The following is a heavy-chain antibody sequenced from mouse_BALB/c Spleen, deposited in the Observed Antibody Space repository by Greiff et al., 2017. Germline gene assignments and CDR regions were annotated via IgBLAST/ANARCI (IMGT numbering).Heavy chain of an antibody. CDR2: INPSNGRT. CDR1: GYTFTSYW. J-gene: IGHJ3*01. CDR3: VYYGNYGAY. V-gene: IGHV1S81*02. D-gene: IGHD2-1*01. Sequence: VQLQQPGAELVKPGASVKLSCKASGYTFTSYWMHWVKQRPGQGLEWIGEINPSNGRTNYNEKFKSKATLTVDKSSSTAYMQLSSLTSEDSAVYYCVYYGNYGAYWGQGTLVTVSA.